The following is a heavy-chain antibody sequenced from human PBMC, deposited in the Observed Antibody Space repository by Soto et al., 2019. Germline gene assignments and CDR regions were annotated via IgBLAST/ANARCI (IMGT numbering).Heavy chain of an antibody. CDR1: GGSFSGYC. CDR3: VRVYPGGDY. J-gene: IGHJ4*02. V-gene: IGHV4-34*01. D-gene: IGHD3-10*01. CDR2: INHSGST. Sequence: QVQLQQWGAGLLKPSETLSLTCAVYGGSFSGYCWSWMRQPPGKGLEWIGEINHSGSTNYNPSLKSRVTISVDPSKYQFSLKLCSVTAAGTAVYYCVRVYPGGDYWGQGTLVTVSS.